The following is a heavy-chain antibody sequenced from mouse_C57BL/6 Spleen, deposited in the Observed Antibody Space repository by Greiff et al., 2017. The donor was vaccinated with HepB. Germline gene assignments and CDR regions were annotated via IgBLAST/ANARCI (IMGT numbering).Heavy chain of an antibody. CDR3: ARWTVVATSYYAMDY. D-gene: IGHD1-1*01. Sequence: QVQLQQPGAELVRPGSSVKLSCKASGYTFTSYWMHWVKQRPIQGLEWIGNIDPSDSETHYNQKFKDKATLTVDKYSSKAYMQLSSLTSEDSAVYYCARWTVVATSYYAMDYWGQGTSVTVSS. J-gene: IGHJ4*01. CDR1: GYTFTSYW. V-gene: IGHV1-52*01. CDR2: IDPSDSET.